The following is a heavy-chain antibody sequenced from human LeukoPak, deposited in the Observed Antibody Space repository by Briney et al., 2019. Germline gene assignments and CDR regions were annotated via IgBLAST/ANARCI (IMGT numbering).Heavy chain of an antibody. CDR1: GFTFSYW. V-gene: IGHV3-7*03. D-gene: IGHD2-15*01. Sequence: GGSLRLSCAASGFTFSYWMSWVRQAPGKGLEWVANIKQDGSEKYYMDSVKGRFTISRDNAKNSLFLQMNSLRAEDTAVYYCAKWGCTGGSCYPFAYWGQGTLVTVSS. J-gene: IGHJ4*02. CDR3: AKWGCTGGSCYPFAY. CDR2: IKQDGSEK.